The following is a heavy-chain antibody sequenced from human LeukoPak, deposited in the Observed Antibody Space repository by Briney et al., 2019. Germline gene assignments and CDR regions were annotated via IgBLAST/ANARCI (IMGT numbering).Heavy chain of an antibody. V-gene: IGHV1-2*02. CDR1: AYTFTGYY. D-gene: IGHD6-19*01. Sequence: ASVKVSCKASAYTFTGYYMHWVRQAPGQGLEWMGWINPNSGGTNYAQKFQGRVTMTRDTSISTAYMELSRLRSDDTAVYYCARVGLVRYGSGWLHYWGQGTLVTVSS. CDR3: ARVGLVRYGSGWLHY. J-gene: IGHJ4*02. CDR2: INPNSGGT.